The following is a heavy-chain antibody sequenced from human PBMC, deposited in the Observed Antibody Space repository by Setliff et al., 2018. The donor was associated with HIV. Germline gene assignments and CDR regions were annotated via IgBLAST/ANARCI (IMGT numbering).Heavy chain of an antibody. Sequence: SETLSLTCTVSGGSISSGSYYWSWIRQPAGKGLEWIGHIYTSGSTYYNPSLKSRVTISVDTSKNQFSLKLSSMTAADTAAYYCARVIVGATTGNAFDIWGQGTMVTVSS. J-gene: IGHJ3*02. D-gene: IGHD1-26*01. V-gene: IGHV4-61*09. CDR2: IYTSGST. CDR3: ARVIVGATTGNAFDI. CDR1: GGSISSGSYY.